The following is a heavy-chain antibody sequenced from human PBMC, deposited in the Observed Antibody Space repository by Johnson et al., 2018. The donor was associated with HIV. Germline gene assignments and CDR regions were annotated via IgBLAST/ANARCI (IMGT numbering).Heavy chain of an antibody. CDR1: GFTFDEYA. J-gene: IGHJ3*02. D-gene: IGHD5-12*01. V-gene: IGHV3-9*01. CDR2: ISWNNGYI. CDR3: ARDFYAVVATPFIGSAFDI. Sequence: VQLVESGGGSVQPGRSLRLSCAASGFTFDEYAMHWVRQVPGKGLEWVSGISWNNGYIGYADSVKGRFTISRDNAKNSLYLQLNGLRAEETALYYCARDFYAVVATPFIGSAFDIWGQGTMVTVSS.